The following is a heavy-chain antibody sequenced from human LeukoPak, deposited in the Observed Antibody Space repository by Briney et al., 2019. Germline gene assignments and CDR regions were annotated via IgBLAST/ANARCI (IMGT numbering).Heavy chain of an antibody. CDR2: ISYDGSNK. J-gene: IGHJ3*02. CDR3: ARNYDFWSGGDAFDI. D-gene: IGHD3-3*01. Sequence: GGSLRLSCAASGFTFSSYAMHWVRQAPGKGLEWVAVISYDGSNKCYADSVKGRFTISRDNSKNTLYLQMNSLRAEDTAVYYCARNYDFWSGGDAFDIWGQGTMVTVSS. V-gene: IGHV3-30-3*01. CDR1: GFTFSSYA.